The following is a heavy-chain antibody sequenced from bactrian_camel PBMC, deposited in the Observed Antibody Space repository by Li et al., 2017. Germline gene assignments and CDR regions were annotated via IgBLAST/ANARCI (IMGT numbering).Heavy chain of an antibody. CDR1: RFTFDDSD. J-gene: IGHJ4*01. CDR2: ISRDGSA. D-gene: IGHD3*01. Sequence: LVESGGGSVQAGGSLILSCIASRFTFDDSDIVWYRQRPGNECELVSTISRDGSADLSDSVKGRFTISRDNAKNTVYLQLNSLKTEDMAMYYCAADEGGADCDYYGARYWGQGTQVTVS. V-gene: IGHV3S63*01. CDR3: AADEGGADCDYYGARY.